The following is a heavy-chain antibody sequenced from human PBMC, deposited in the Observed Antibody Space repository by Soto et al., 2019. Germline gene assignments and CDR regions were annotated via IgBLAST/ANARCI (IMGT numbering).Heavy chain of an antibody. J-gene: IGHJ6*04. Sequence: QVQLVQSGAEVKKPGSSVKVSCKASGGTFSSYAISWVRQAPGQGLEWMGGIIPIFGTANYAQKFQGRVTITADESTSTAYMELSSLRSEDTAVYYCASYSPGSGNPYYYYYGMDVWGKGTTVTVSS. D-gene: IGHD3-10*01. CDR3: ASYSPGSGNPYYYYYGMDV. CDR1: GGTFSSYA. CDR2: IIPIFGTA. V-gene: IGHV1-69*01.